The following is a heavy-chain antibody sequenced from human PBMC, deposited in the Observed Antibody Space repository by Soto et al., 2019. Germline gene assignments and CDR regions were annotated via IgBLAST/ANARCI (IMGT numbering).Heavy chain of an antibody. Sequence: GGSLRLSCAASGLTFRSYWMHWVRQAPGKGLVWVSRINTDGSVAMYVDSVKGRFTISRDNAKNTLYLHMNSLRAEDTAVYYCARNILSYYYDSSDHAQYFQHWGQGTLVTVS. CDR1: GLTFRSYW. D-gene: IGHD3-22*01. CDR2: INTDGSVA. J-gene: IGHJ1*01. V-gene: IGHV3-74*03. CDR3: ARNILSYYYDSSDHAQYFQH.